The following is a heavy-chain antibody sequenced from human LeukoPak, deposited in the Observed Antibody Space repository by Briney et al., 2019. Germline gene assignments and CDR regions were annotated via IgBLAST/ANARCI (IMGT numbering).Heavy chain of an antibody. V-gene: IGHV3-74*01. CDR1: GSTFSHYW. Sequence: GGSLRLSCAASGSTFSHYWMHWVRHAPGKGLVWASRINPDGSRTDYADSVAGRFTISRDNAKNTLYLQMNSLRADDTAVYYCSWDHTGKEDIWGQGTMVTVSS. CDR3: SWDHTGKEDI. J-gene: IGHJ3*02. CDR2: INPDGSRT. D-gene: IGHD1-26*01.